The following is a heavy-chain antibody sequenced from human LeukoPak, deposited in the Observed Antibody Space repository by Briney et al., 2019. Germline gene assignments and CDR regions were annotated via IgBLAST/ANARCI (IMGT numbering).Heavy chain of an antibody. J-gene: IGHJ6*02. D-gene: IGHD3-10*01. CDR2: IWYDGSKD. CDR1: GFTFSKYG. Sequence: GGSLRLSCAASGFTFSKYGMHWVRQAPGKGLEWLAVIWYDGSKDYYADSVKGRFIISRDNSKDTLFLQMNSLRAEDTAVYYCARRAPFYYNSWSPTHDYGMDVWGQGTTVTVSS. CDR3: ARRAPFYYNSWSPTHDYGMDV. V-gene: IGHV3-33*01.